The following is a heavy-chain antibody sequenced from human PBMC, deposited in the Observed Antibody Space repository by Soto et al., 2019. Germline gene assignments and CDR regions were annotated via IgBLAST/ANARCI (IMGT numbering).Heavy chain of an antibody. Sequence: SQTLSLTCAISGDSVSSNSAAWNWIRQSPSRGLEWLGRTYYRSRWYNDYAVSVKSRITVNPDTSKNQFSLHLNSVTPEDTAVYYFAGTTSLQWYYMHVWDKGTTVSGSS. CDR3: AGTTSLQWYYMHV. CDR2: TYYRSRWYN. V-gene: IGHV6-1*01. CDR1: GDSVSSNSAA. D-gene: IGHD1-7*01. J-gene: IGHJ6*03.